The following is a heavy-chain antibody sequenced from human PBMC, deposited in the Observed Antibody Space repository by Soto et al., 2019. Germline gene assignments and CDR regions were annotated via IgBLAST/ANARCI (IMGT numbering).Heavy chain of an antibody. D-gene: IGHD4-17*01. CDR3: AKDLLLTTITTVGD. Sequence: QVQLVESGGGVVQPGRSLRLSCAASGFIFSTYGMHWVLQAPGTGLEWLSVISYDGNNKYYADSVKGRFTISRDNSKNTLWLQMDSLRPEDTAVYYCAKDLLLTTITTVGDWGQGTLVTVSS. CDR1: GFIFSTYG. V-gene: IGHV3-30*18. J-gene: IGHJ4*02. CDR2: ISYDGNNK.